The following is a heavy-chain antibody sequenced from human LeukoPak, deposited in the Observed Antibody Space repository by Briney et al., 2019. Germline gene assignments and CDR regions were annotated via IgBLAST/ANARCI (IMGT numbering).Heavy chain of an antibody. CDR2: IYYSGST. CDR1: GGSISSYY. V-gene: IGHV4-59*08. D-gene: IGHD3-10*01. Sequence: SDTLSLTCTVSGGSISSYYWSWMRQPPGKGLEWIGYIYYSGSTNYNHYPKSRVTISVDPSKNPFSLKLSSVTAADTAVYYCARHWAGSGSYYSTNWFDPWGQGTLVTVSS. J-gene: IGHJ5*02. CDR3: ARHWAGSGSYYSTNWFDP.